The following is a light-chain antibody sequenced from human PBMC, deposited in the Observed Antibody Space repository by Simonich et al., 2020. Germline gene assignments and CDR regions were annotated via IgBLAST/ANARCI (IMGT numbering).Light chain of an antibody. V-gene: IGKV1-39*01. J-gene: IGKJ1*01. CDR2: AAS. CDR1: QSISSY. CDR3: QQSYSTPPT. Sequence: DIQMTQSPSSLSASVGDRDTITCRPNQSISSYLNWYPQKPGKAPKLLFYAASSLQSGVPSRFSGSGSGTDFTLTISSLQPADFATYYCQQSYSTPPTFGQGTKVEIK.